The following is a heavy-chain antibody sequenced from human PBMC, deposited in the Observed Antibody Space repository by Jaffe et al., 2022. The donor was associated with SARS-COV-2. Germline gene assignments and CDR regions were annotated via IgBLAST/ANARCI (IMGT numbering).Heavy chain of an antibody. CDR2: ISYDGSNK. J-gene: IGHJ6*02. CDR1: GFTFSSYG. CDR3: AKDMGRQQLVQVYYYGMDV. D-gene: IGHD6-13*01. V-gene: IGHV3-30*18. Sequence: QVQLVESGGGVVQPGRSLRLSCAASGFTFSSYGMHWVRQAPGKGLEWVAVISYDGSNKYYADSVKGRFTISRDNSKNTLYLQMNSLRAEDTAVYYCAKDMGRQQLVQVYYYGMDVWGQGTTVTVSS.